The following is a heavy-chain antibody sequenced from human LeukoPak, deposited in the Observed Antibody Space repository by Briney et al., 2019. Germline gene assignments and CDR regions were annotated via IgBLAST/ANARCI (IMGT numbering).Heavy chain of an antibody. D-gene: IGHD3-10*02. J-gene: IGHJ6*04. CDR3: AELGITMIGGV. CDR1: GFTFNTYS. V-gene: IGHV3-48*04. CDR2: ISSSGSTI. Sequence: GGSLRLSCEASGFTFNTYSMNWVRQAPGKGLEWVSYISSSGSTIYYADSVKGRFTISRDNAKNSLYLQMNSPRAEDTAVYYCAELGITMIGGVWGKGTTVTISS.